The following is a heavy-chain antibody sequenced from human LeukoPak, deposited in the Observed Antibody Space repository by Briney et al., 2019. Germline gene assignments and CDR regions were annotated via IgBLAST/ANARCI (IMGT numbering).Heavy chain of an antibody. CDR1: GYSFTSYW. CDR2: IDPSDSYT. Sequence: GESLKISCKGSGYSFTSYWISWVRQMPGKGLEWMGRIDPSDSYTNSSPSFQGHVTISADKSISTAYLQWSSLKASDTAMYYCARHLVWFGELSVWFDPWGQGTLVTV. V-gene: IGHV5-10-1*01. J-gene: IGHJ5*02. CDR3: ARHLVWFGELSVWFDP. D-gene: IGHD3-10*01.